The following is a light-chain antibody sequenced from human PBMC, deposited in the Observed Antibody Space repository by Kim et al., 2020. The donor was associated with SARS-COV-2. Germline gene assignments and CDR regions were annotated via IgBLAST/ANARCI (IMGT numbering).Light chain of an antibody. CDR1: SSNIGAGYE. J-gene: IGLJ1*01. Sequence: VTTSFTGSSSNIGAGYEVHWYQQLPGTAPKLLIYGNSNRPSGVPDRFSGSKSGTSASLAITGLQAEDEADYYCQSYDSSLSGYVFGTGTKVTVL. CDR2: GNS. CDR3: QSYDSSLSGYV. V-gene: IGLV1-40*01.